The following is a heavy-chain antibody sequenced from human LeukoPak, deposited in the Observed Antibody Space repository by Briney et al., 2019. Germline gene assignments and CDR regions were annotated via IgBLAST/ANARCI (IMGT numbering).Heavy chain of an antibody. V-gene: IGHV4-34*01. D-gene: IGHD3-9*01. CDR2: INHSGST. Sequence: SETLSLTCAVYGGSFSGYYWSWIRQPPGKGLEWIGEINHSGSTNYNPSLKSRVTISVDTSKNQFYLKLSSVTAADTAVYYCARAVGSFDWLPLFDYWGQGTLVTVSS. CDR3: ARAVGSFDWLPLFDY. CDR1: GGSFSGYY. J-gene: IGHJ4*02.